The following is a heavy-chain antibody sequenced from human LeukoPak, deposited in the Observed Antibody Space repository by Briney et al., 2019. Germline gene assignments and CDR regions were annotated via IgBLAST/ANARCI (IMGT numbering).Heavy chain of an antibody. CDR2: IIPILGIA. V-gene: IGHV1-69*04. CDR3: ARDPDYGDYFDY. Sequence: SVKVSCKTSGGTFVSYAISWVRQAPGQGPEWMGRIIPILGIANYAQKFQGRVTITADKSTSTAYMELSSLRSEDTAVYYCARDPDYGDYFDYWGQGTLVTVSS. CDR1: GGTFVSYA. D-gene: IGHD4-17*01. J-gene: IGHJ4*02.